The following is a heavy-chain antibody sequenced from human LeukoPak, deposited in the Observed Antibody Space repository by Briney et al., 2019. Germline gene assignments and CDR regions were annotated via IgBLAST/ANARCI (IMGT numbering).Heavy chain of an antibody. J-gene: IGHJ4*02. Sequence: GESLKISCKGSGHSFTSYWIGWVRQMPGKGLEWMGTIYPGDSDTRYSPSFQGQVTISADKSISTAYMQWSSLKASDAAMYYCATRYNSGWYHFDYWGQGTLVTVSS. CDR1: GHSFTSYW. CDR3: ATRYNSGWYHFDY. V-gene: IGHV5-51*01. D-gene: IGHD6-19*01. CDR2: IYPGDSDT.